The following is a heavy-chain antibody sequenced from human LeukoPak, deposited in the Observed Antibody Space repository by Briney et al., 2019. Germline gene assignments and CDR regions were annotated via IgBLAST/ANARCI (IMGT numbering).Heavy chain of an antibody. CDR3: ARKGLELIPDYYYYGKDV. J-gene: IGHJ6*02. Sequence: GRSLRLSCAASGFTFSSYGMHWVRQAPGKGLEGVAVIWYDGSNKYYADSVKGRFTISRDNSKNTLYLQMNSLRAEDTAVYYCARKGLELIPDYYYYGKDVWGQGTTVTVSS. CDR1: GFTFSSYG. D-gene: IGHD1-7*01. CDR2: IWYDGSNK. V-gene: IGHV3-33*01.